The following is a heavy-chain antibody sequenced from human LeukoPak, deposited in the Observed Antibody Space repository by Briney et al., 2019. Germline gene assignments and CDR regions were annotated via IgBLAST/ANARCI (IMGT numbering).Heavy chain of an antibody. J-gene: IGHJ5*02. D-gene: IGHD3-10*01. CDR2: ISSSSSYI. CDR1: GFTFSSYS. V-gene: IGHV3-21*01. Sequence: PGGSLRLSCAASGFTFSSYSMNWVRQAPGKGLEWVSSISSSSSYIYYADSVKGRFTISRDNAKNSLYLQMNSLRAEDTAVYCCARDPLWFGEPRSPSPWGQGTLVTVSS. CDR3: ARDPLWFGEPRSPSP.